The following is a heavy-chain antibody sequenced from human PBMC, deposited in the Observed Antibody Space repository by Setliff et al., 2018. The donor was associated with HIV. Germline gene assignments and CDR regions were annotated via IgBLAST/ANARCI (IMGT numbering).Heavy chain of an antibody. CDR1: GFTFSSYA. J-gene: IGHJ6*03. V-gene: IGHV3-23*01. Sequence: VGSLRLSCAASGFTFSSYAMSWVRQAPGKGLEWVSGISGGGASTYYADSVKGRFTVSRDNSKSTLYLQMNSLRAEDTATYYCARGTDYDLWTYYYYMDVWGKGTTVTVSS. CDR2: ISGGGAST. CDR3: ARGTDYDLWTYYYYMDV. D-gene: IGHD3-3*01.